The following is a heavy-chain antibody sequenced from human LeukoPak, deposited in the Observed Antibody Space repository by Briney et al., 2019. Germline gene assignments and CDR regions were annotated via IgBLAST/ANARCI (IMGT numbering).Heavy chain of an antibody. J-gene: IGHJ4*02. CDR2: IYTSGST. D-gene: IGHD3-9*01. Sequence: PSQTLSLTCTVSGGSISSGNNYWSWLRQPAGKGLEWIGRIYTSGSTNYNPSLKSRVTISVDTSKNQFSLKLSSVTAADTAVYYCARDSYDILTGYYGGNDYWGQGTLVTVSS. V-gene: IGHV4-61*02. CDR1: GGSISSGNNY. CDR3: ARDSYDILTGYYGGNDY.